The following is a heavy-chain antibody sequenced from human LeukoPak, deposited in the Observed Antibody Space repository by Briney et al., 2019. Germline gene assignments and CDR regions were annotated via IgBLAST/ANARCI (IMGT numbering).Heavy chain of an antibody. CDR1: GGTFSSYA. Sequence: GASVKVSCKASGGTFSSYAISWVRQAPGQGLEWMGGIIPIFGTANYAQKFQGRVTITTDESTSTAYMELSSLRSEDTAVYYCARDDSSSSGGGGYYYYMDVWGKGTTVTVSS. CDR3: ARDDSSSSGGGGYYYYMDV. CDR2: IIPIFGTA. D-gene: IGHD6-6*01. J-gene: IGHJ6*03. V-gene: IGHV1-69*05.